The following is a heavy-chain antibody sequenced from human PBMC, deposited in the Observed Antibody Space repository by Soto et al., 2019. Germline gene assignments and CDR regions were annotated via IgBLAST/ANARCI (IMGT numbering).Heavy chain of an antibody. CDR1: GGSISSSSYY. D-gene: IGHD2-15*01. V-gene: IGHV4-39*01. J-gene: IGHJ5*02. Sequence: PSETLSLTCTVSGGSISSSSYYWGWIRQPPGKGLERIGSIYYSGSTYYNPSLKSRVTISVDTPKNQFSLKLSSVTAADTAVYYCARGGVVVAATHRAYNWFDPLGPGNPGHRLL. CDR2: IYYSGST. CDR3: ARGGVVVAATHRAYNWFDP.